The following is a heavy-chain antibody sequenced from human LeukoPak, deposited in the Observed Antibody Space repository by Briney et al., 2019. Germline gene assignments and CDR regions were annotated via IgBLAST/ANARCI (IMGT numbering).Heavy chain of an antibody. D-gene: IGHD3-9*01. Sequence: SETLSLTCTVSGGSISSYYWRWIRQPPGKGLEGIGYIYYSGSTTYNPSLTCRVTISIDTSKNQCSLKLSSVTAADTAVYYCARLRGHYDILTEADYWGQGTLVTVSS. J-gene: IGHJ4*02. CDR3: ARLRGHYDILTEADY. CDR2: IYYSGST. V-gene: IGHV4-59*08. CDR1: GGSISSYY.